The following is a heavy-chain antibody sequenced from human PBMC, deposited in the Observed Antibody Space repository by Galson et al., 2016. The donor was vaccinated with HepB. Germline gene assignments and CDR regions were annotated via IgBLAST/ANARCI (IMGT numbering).Heavy chain of an antibody. V-gene: IGHV3-33*01. J-gene: IGHJ4*02. Sequence: SLRLSCAASGYMFSSHGMHWVRQAPGKGLEWVAVIWYDGSNKYYGDSVKGRFTISRDDSKSTLYLQMNSLRPEDTAVYYCAREDGQTTRAEYWGQGTLVTVSS. CDR2: IWYDGSNK. CDR1: GYMFSSHG. D-gene: IGHD1-7*01. CDR3: AREDGQTTRAEY.